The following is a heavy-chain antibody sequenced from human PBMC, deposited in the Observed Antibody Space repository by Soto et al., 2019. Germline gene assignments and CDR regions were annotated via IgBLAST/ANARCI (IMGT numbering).Heavy chain of an antibody. J-gene: IGHJ4*02. D-gene: IGHD1-26*01. CDR3: AKSKEWELLDVSFDY. CDR1: GFTFSSYG. CDR2: ISYDGSNK. Sequence: PGGSLRLSCAASGFTFSSYGMHWVRQAPGKGLEWVAVISYDGSNKYYADSVKGRFTISRDNSKNTLYLQMNSLRAEDTAVYYCAKSKEWELLDVSFDYWGQGTLVTVSS. V-gene: IGHV3-30*18.